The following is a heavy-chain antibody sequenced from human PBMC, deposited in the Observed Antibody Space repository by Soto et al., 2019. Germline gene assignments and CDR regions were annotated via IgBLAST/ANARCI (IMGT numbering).Heavy chain of an antibody. Sequence: EVQLVESGGGVVQPGGSLRLSCATSGFTFSRYWMTWGRQVPGKGLEWVANINQDGTEKYYLASVKGRFTISRDNAKDSLDLQMNALSADDTAVYYCAKAPDGSGREYYCDYWGQGTLVTVSS. CDR1: GFTFSRYW. V-gene: IGHV3-7*01. CDR2: INQDGTEK. D-gene: IGHD3-10*01. CDR3: AKAPDGSGREYYCDY. J-gene: IGHJ4*02.